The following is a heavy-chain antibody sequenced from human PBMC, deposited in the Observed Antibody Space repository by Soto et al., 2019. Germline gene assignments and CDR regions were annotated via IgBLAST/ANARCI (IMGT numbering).Heavy chain of an antibody. CDR1: GGSISSGDYY. CDR2: IYYSGST. D-gene: IGHD3-22*01. Sequence: SETLSLTCTVSGGSISSGDYYWSWIRQPPGKGLEWIGYIYYSGSTYYNPSLKSRVTISVDTSKNQFSLKLSSVTAADTAVYYCARHSTMIVVVTWIDPWGQGTLVTVSS. V-gene: IGHV4-30-4*01. CDR3: ARHSTMIVVVTWIDP. J-gene: IGHJ5*02.